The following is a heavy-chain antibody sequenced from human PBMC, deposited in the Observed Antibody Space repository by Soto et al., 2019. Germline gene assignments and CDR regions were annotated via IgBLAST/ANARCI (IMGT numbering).Heavy chain of an antibody. CDR1: GFTFSSYG. CDR3: AKGRRRIQRWTSFDY. D-gene: IGHD5-18*01. V-gene: IGHV3-30*18. CDR2: ISYDGSNK. Sequence: QVQLVESGGGVVQPGRSLRLSCAASGFTFSSYGMHWVRQAPGKGLEWVAVISYDGSNKYYADSVKGRFTISRDNSKNTLYLRMNSLRAEDTAVYYCAKGRRRIQRWTSFDYWGQGTLVTVSS. J-gene: IGHJ4*02.